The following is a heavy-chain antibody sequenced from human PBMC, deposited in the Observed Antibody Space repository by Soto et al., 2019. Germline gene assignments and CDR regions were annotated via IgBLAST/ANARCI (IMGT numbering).Heavy chain of an antibody. Sequence: QVNLVQSGPEVKRPGASVKVSCKASGYTFTTTYITWVRQAPGQGLEWVGWISAYNGYTQYAQNVQGRVTLTTDTSTSTAYMELRSLRSDDTAVYYCARVPDYYDSSGLQARSDYWGQGTLVTVSA. J-gene: IGHJ4*02. CDR2: ISAYNGYT. CDR1: GYTFTTTY. CDR3: ARVPDYYDSSGLQARSDY. V-gene: IGHV1-18*01. D-gene: IGHD3-22*01.